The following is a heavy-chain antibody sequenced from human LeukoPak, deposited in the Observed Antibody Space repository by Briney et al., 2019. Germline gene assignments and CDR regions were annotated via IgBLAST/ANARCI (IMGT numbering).Heavy chain of an antibody. CDR1: GFTLSSSW. Sequence: PGGSLRLSCAPSGFTLSSSWMTWVRQGPGKGLEWGASIREDGSEKTSVDSVKGRSTISRDNAKNSLYLQMASLRAEDTAVYYCARGPTNGQAFDYWGQGTLVSVSS. CDR2: IREDGSEK. D-gene: IGHD2-8*01. V-gene: IGHV3-7*01. J-gene: IGHJ4*02. CDR3: ARGPTNGQAFDY.